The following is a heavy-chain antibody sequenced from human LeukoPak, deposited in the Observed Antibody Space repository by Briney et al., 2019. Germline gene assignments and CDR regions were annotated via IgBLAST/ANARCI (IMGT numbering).Heavy chain of an antibody. CDR3: AKSQGAAMVPFDF. D-gene: IGHD3-10*01. Sequence: GSLRLSCAASGFTFSSYWMNWVRQAPGKGLEWVSGISGSGISTYYADSVKGRFTISRDNSKSTLYLQMNSLRAEDTAVYYCAKSQGAAMVPFDFWGQGTLVTVSS. J-gene: IGHJ4*02. CDR2: ISGSGIST. V-gene: IGHV3-23*01. CDR1: GFTFSSYW.